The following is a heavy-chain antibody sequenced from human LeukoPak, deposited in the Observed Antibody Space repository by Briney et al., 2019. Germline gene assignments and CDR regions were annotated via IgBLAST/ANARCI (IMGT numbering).Heavy chain of an antibody. CDR1: GFIVSSTY. V-gene: IGHV3-66*02. J-gene: IGHJ4*02. CDR2: IYTGGIT. D-gene: IGHD3-3*02. CDR3: ARFALRNYFDY. Sequence: GGSLRLSCAASGFIVSSTYMSWVRQAPGKGLEWVSVIYTGGITYYADSVKGRFTISRDDSKNTVYLEMNSPRAEDTAVYYCARFALRNYFDYWGQGTLVTVSS.